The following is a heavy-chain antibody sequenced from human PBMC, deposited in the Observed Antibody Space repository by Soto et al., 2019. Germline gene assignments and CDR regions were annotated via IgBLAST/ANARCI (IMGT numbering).Heavy chain of an antibody. V-gene: IGHV3-48*02. D-gene: IGHD3-22*01. Sequence: PGGSLRRSCAASGFTFSSVHMNWVRQAPGRGLEWVAYITSSSDTIYYSDSVKGRFTISRDNGKNSLFLQMNSLRDEDTAVYYCARVVVVIPPGYYYAMDVWGQGTTVTVSS. CDR3: ARVVVVIPPGYYYAMDV. J-gene: IGHJ6*02. CDR1: GFTFSSVH. CDR2: ITSSSDTI.